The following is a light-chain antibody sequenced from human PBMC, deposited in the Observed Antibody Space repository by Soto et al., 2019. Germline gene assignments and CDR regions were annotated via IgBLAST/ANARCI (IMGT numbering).Light chain of an antibody. V-gene: IGLV2-14*01. J-gene: IGLJ1*01. CDR1: SSDIGGYKY. CDR2: DVS. CDR3: SSYTGGSTSV. Sequence: QTALTQPASVSGSPGQSITISCTGTSSDIGGYKYVSWYQQHPGKAPKLMIYDVSNRPSGVSNRFSGSKSGNTATLTISGLQGEDEAEYCCSSYTGGSTSVFGTVPKVTV.